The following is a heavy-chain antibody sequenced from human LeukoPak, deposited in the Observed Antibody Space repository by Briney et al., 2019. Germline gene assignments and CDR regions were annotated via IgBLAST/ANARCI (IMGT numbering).Heavy chain of an antibody. J-gene: IGHJ4*02. D-gene: IGHD5-24*01. CDR1: GYTFTSYY. Sequence: ASVKVSCKASGYTFTSYYMHWVRQAPGQGLEWMGIINPSGGSTSYAQKFQGRVTMTRDTSISTAYMELSRLRSDDTAVYYCARGYVEMATMGQGYWGQGTLVTVSS. V-gene: IGHV1-46*01. CDR2: INPSGGST. CDR3: ARGYVEMATMGQGY.